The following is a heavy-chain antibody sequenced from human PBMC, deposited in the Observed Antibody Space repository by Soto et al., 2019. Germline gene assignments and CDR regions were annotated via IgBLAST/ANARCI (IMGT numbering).Heavy chain of an antibody. CDR1: GSSFSSSW. CDR2: IKEDGSKK. V-gene: IGHV3-7*04. J-gene: IGHJ3*02. CDR3: ARDAFDI. Sequence: EVPLVESGGGLVQPGGSLRLSCAASGSSFSSSWMSWVRQAPGRGLEWLANIKEDGSKKYYVDSVKGRFTISRDNARNSLYLQMNSLRAEDTAVYYCARDAFDIWGQGTLVTVSS.